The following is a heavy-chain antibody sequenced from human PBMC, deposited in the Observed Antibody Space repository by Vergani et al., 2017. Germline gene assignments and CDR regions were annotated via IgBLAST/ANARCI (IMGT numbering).Heavy chain of an antibody. D-gene: IGHD4-23*01. V-gene: IGHV1-69*01. CDR1: GGTFSSYA. Sequence: QVQLVQSGAEVKKPGSSVKVSCKASGGTFSSYAISWVRQAPGQGLEWMGGIIPIFGTATYAQKFQGRVTITADESTSTAYMELSSLRSEDTAVYYCASPRFDYGGNSGLDYWGQGTLVTVSS. CDR2: IIPIFGTA. J-gene: IGHJ4*02. CDR3: ASPRFDYGGNSGLDY.